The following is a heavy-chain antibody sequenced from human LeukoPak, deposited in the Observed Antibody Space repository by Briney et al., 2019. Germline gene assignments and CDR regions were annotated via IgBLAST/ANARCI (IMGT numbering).Heavy chain of an antibody. Sequence: SETLSLTCAVYGGSFSDYYWSWIRQPPGKGLEWIGEINHSGSTNYNPPLKSRVTISVDTSKNQFSLKLSSVTAADTAVYYCASVDTANRWFDPWGQGTLVTVSS. J-gene: IGHJ5*02. D-gene: IGHD5-18*01. CDR1: GGSFSDYY. CDR2: INHSGST. CDR3: ASVDTANRWFDP. V-gene: IGHV4-34*01.